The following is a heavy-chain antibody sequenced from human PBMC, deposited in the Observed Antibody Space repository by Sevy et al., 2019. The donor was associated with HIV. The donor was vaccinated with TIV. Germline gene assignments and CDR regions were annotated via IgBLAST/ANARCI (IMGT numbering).Heavy chain of an antibody. V-gene: IGHV4-61*01. Sequence: SETLSLTCTVSGGSVSSGSYYWSWIRQPPGKGLEWIGYIYYSGSTNYNPSLKSRVTISVDTSKNQFSLKLSSVTAADTAVYYCARGSTYYDILTGHDFYGMDVWGQGTTVTVSS. CDR1: GGSVSSGSYY. CDR3: ARGSTYYDILTGHDFYGMDV. CDR2: IYYSGST. J-gene: IGHJ6*02. D-gene: IGHD3-9*01.